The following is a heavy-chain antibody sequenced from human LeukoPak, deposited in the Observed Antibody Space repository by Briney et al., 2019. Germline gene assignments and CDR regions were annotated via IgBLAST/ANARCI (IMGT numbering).Heavy chain of an antibody. Sequence: PGGSLRLSCAASGFTFSSYAMSWVRQAPGKGLEWVAAISGSGGSTYYADSVKGRFTISRDNSKNTLYLQMNSLRAEDTAVYYCAKESSSSWYPEYFQHWGQGTLVTVSS. CDR2: ISGSGGST. D-gene: IGHD6-13*01. V-gene: IGHV3-23*01. J-gene: IGHJ1*01. CDR3: AKESSSSWYPEYFQH. CDR1: GFTFSSYA.